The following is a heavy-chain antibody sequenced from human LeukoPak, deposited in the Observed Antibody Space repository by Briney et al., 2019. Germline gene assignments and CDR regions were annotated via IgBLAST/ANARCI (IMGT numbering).Heavy chain of an antibody. J-gene: IGHJ4*02. Sequence: LSLTCAVYGGSFSGYYWSWIRQAPGKGLEWVSSISYTGTYIYYADSVKGRFTISRDNAQNSLYLQMNSLRAEDTAIYYCVRDRGTYRPIDYWGQGTLVTVSS. CDR3: VRDRGTYRPIDY. D-gene: IGHD1-26*01. CDR1: GGSFSGYY. V-gene: IGHV3-11*01. CDR2: ISYTGTYI.